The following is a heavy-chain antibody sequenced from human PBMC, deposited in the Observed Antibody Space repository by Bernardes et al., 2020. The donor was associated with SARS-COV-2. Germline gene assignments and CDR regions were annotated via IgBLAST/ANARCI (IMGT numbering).Heavy chain of an antibody. CDR1: GYTFNTYD. CDR2: VNPRSGNT. V-gene: IGHV1-8*01. CDR3: ARRRFLDF. J-gene: IGHJ4*02. Sequence: ASLKVYCQGSGYTFNTYDINWVRQAPRQGLEWMGWVNPRSGNTAYAQKFRDRVTMSRDTSTDTVYMELTSLTSEDTAMYYCARRRFLDFWGKGTLVTVSS. D-gene: IGHD3-3*01.